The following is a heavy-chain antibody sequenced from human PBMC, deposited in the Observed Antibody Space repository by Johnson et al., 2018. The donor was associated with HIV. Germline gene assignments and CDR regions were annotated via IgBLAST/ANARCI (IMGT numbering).Heavy chain of an antibody. D-gene: IGHD6-19*01. Sequence: EVQLVESGGGLVQPGGSLRLSCAASGFTFSSHWMHWVRQPPGKGLVWVSRINSDGSSTSYADSVKGRFTISRDNAKSTLYLQMNSLRVEDTAVYYCARAIDQGYSSGWSSDVYDIWGQGTMVTVSS. CDR2: INSDGSST. CDR1: GFTFSSHW. V-gene: IGHV3-74*02. CDR3: ARAIDQGYSSGWSSDVYDI. J-gene: IGHJ3*02.